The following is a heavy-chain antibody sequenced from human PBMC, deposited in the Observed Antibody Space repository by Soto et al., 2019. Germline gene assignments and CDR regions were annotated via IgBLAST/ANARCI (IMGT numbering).Heavy chain of an antibody. J-gene: IGHJ6*02. V-gene: IGHV3-23*01. CDR3: AKMDCSGGSCYAYYYYYGMDV. CDR2: ISGSGGST. CDR1: GFTFSSYA. D-gene: IGHD2-15*01. Sequence: GGSLRLSCAASGFTFSSYAMSWVRQAPGKGLEWVSAISGSGGSTYYADSVKGRFTISRDNSKNTLYLQMNSLRAEDTAVYYCAKMDCSGGSCYAYYYYYGMDVWGQGTTVTVSS.